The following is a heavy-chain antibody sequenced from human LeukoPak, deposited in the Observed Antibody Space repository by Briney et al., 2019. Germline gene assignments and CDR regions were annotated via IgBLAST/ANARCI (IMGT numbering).Heavy chain of an antibody. Sequence: SETLSLTCTVSGGSISSYYWSWIRQPPGKGLECMGNIYHSGSTNYNASLKSRVTISVDTSKNQFSLKLSSVTAADTAVYYCARDVYYYDSSGSRAFDIWGQGTMVTVSS. V-gene: IGHV4-59*01. D-gene: IGHD3-22*01. CDR1: GGSISSYY. J-gene: IGHJ3*02. CDR2: IYHSGST. CDR3: ARDVYYYDSSGSRAFDI.